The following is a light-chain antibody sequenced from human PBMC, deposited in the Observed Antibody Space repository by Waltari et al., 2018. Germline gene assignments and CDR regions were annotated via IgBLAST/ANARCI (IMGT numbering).Light chain of an antibody. CDR2: HAS. J-gene: IGKJ2*01. V-gene: IGKV1-39*01. CDR3: QQSNSLPYT. CDR1: QSIRSY. Sequence: DIQLTQSLSSLTASVGLRVTITCRASQSIRSYLNWYQHKPGKAPKLLIYHASNLHSGVPSSFSGSGDETDFYYTISSLQPEDFATYCCQQSNSLPYTFDQETKLEI.